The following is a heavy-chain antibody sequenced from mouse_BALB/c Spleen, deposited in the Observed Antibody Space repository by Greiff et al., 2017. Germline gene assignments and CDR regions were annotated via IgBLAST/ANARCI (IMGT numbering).Heavy chain of an antibody. CDR1: GFTFSDYY. D-gene: IGHD1-1*01. J-gene: IGHJ2*01. CDR2: ISDGGSYT. CDR3: ARAHGSSPFDY. Sequence: EVQLVESGGGLVKPGGSLKLSCAASGFTFSDYYMYWVRQTPEKRLEWVATISDGGSYTYYPDSVKGRFTISRDNAKNNLYLQMSSLKSEDTAMYYCARAHGSSPFDYWGQGTTLTVSS. V-gene: IGHV5-4*02.